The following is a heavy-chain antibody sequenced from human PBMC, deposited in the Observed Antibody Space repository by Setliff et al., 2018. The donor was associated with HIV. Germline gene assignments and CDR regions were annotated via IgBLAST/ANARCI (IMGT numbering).Heavy chain of an antibody. J-gene: IGHJ6*03. CDR3: SRQQLDGFRYKYYYMDV. V-gene: IGHV4-59*01. CDR1: GGSISNYY. D-gene: IGHD6-13*01. Sequence: SETLSLTCIVSGGSISNYYWGWIRQSPGKGLEWIGFIHHSGSTNYNPSLESRVTISIDTANNHFSLNLRSVTAADTAVYYCSRQQLDGFRYKYYYMDVWGKGTTVTVSS. CDR2: IHHSGST.